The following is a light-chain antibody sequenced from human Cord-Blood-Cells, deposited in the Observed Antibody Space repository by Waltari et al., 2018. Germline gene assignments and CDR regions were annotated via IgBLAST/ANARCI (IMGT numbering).Light chain of an antibody. CDR3: QQYGSSPFT. CDR1: QSVSSN. V-gene: IGKV3D-15*02. J-gene: IGKJ3*01. Sequence: EIVMTQSPATLSVSPGERATLSCRASQSVSSNLAWYQQKPGQAPRLLIYGASTRATSIPARFSGSGSGTEFTLTISSLQSEDFAVYYCQQYGSSPFTFGPGTKVDIK. CDR2: GAS.